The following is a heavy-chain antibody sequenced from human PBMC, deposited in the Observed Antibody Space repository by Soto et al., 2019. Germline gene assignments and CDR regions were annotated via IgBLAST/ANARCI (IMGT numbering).Heavy chain of an antibody. Sequence: SETLSLTCAVYGGSFSGYYWSWIRQPPGKGLEWIGEINHSGSTNYNPSLKSRVTISVDTSKNQFSLKLSSVTAADTAVYYCARGPQRIAAAGPEPFDYWGQGTLVTVSS. CDR1: GGSFSGYY. D-gene: IGHD6-13*01. CDR3: ARGPQRIAAAGPEPFDY. J-gene: IGHJ4*02. CDR2: INHSGST. V-gene: IGHV4-34*01.